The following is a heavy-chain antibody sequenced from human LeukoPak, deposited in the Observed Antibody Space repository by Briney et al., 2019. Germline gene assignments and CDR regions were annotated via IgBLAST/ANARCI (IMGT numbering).Heavy chain of an antibody. CDR1: GGSFTGYF. J-gene: IGHJ4*02. D-gene: IGHD4-23*01. CDR3: ARDPTTVVTVPYYFDF. Sequence: SSETLSLTCAVYGGSFTGYFWNWIRQSPGKGLEWIAEINDRGTTNYNPSLKSRVTVSVDTSKNQFSLKLTSVTAADTGVYYCARDPTTVVTVPYYFDFWGQGTPVTVSS. V-gene: IGHV4-34*01. CDR2: INDRGTT.